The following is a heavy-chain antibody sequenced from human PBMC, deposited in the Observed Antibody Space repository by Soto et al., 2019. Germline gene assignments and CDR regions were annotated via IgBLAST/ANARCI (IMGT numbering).Heavy chain of an antibody. V-gene: IGHV4-34*01. D-gene: IGHD6-19*01. CDR3: ARAAIAVAGTRIVGGCNWFDP. CDR1: GGSFSGYY. Sequence: SETLSLTCAVYGGSFSGYYWSWIRQPPGKGLEWIGEINHSGSTNYNPSLKSRVTISVDTSKNQFSLKLSSVTAADTAVYYCARAAIAVAGTRIVGGCNWFDPWGQGTLVTVSS. J-gene: IGHJ5*02. CDR2: INHSGST.